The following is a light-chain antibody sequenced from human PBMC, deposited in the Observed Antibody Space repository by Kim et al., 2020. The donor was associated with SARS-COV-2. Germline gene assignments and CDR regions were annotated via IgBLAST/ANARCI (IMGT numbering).Light chain of an antibody. CDR2: GAS. J-gene: IGKJ2*01. V-gene: IGKV3-15*01. Sequence: EIVLTQSPATLSVSPGQRATLSCRASQSVRNNLAWYQQKPGQPPRLLIYGASTRATGIPARFNGSGSGTDFTLTISSLQSGDFAMYYCQQYDDWPPNTFGQGTKLEI. CDR3: QQYDDWPPNT. CDR1: QSVRNN.